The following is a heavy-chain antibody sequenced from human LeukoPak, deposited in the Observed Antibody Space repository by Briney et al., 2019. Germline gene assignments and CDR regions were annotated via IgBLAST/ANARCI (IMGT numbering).Heavy chain of an antibody. D-gene: IGHD4-17*01. Sequence: GESLKISCKGSGYRFTSYWIGWVRPMPGKGLEWMGIIYPGDSETRYSPSFQGQVTISADKSISTAYLQWISLKASDTAMYYCAKIYGDYRGLNAFDIWAQGTMVTVSS. CDR3: AKIYGDYRGLNAFDI. J-gene: IGHJ3*02. V-gene: IGHV5-51*01. CDR1: GYRFTSYW. CDR2: IYPGDSET.